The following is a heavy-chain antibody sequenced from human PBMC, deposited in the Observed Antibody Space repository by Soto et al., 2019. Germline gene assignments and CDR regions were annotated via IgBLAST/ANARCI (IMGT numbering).Heavy chain of an antibody. CDR1: GFTFSSYG. CDR2: ISYDGSNK. CDR3: AKLYPGIAAAEPYYFDY. Sequence: GGSLRLSCAASGFTFSSYGMHWVRQAPGKGLEWVAVISYDGSNKYYADSVKGRFTISRDNSKNTLYLQMNSLRAEDTAVYYCAKLYPGIAAAEPYYFDYWGQGTLVTVSS. V-gene: IGHV3-30*18. J-gene: IGHJ4*02. D-gene: IGHD6-13*01.